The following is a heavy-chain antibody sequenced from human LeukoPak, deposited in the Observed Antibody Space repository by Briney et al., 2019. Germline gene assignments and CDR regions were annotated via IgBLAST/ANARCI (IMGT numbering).Heavy chain of an antibody. CDR1: GFILSDYY. CDR2: ISGPGTDI. CDR3: TRSNYGDDY. V-gene: IGHV3-11*01. D-gene: IGHD4-17*01. J-gene: IGHJ4*02. Sequence: GGSLRLSCAASGFILSDYYISWSRQAPGKGLEWVSYISGPGTDIYYADSVKGRFTISRDNAKNSLYLQMNSLRAEDTAVYYCTRSNYGDDYWGQGTLVTVSS.